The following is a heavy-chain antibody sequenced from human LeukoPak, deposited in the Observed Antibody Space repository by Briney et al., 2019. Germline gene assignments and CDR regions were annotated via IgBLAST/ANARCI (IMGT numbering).Heavy chain of an antibody. V-gene: IGHV1-2*04. D-gene: IGHD3-10*01. CDR3: ARDLTMVRGVIIDFPFGMDV. CDR1: GYTFTGYY. J-gene: IGHJ6*04. Sequence: ASVKVSCKASGYTFTGYYMHWVRQAPGQGLEWMGWINPNSGGTNYAQKFQGWVTMTRDTSIGTAYMELSRLRSDDTAVYYCARDLTMVRGVIIDFPFGMDVWGKGTTVTVSS. CDR2: INPNSGGT.